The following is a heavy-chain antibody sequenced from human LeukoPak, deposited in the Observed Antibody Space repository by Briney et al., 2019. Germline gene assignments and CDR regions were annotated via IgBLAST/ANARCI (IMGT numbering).Heavy chain of an antibody. Sequence: ASVKVSCKVSGYTLTELSMHWVRQAPGKGLEWMGGFDPEDGETIYAQKFQGRVTMTEDTSTDTAYMELSSLRPEDTAVYYCATSWVVAGIGTYYGMDVWGKGTTVTVSS. V-gene: IGHV1-24*01. CDR2: FDPEDGET. CDR3: ATSWVVAGIGTYYGMDV. CDR1: GYTLTELS. D-gene: IGHD6-19*01. J-gene: IGHJ6*04.